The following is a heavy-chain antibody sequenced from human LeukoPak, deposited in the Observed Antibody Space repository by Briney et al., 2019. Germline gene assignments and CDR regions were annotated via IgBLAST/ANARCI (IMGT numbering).Heavy chain of an antibody. CDR3: ARGRTYYYGSGSYYIDY. Sequence: GGSLRLSCAASGFTFSSYWMSWVRQAPGKGLEWVANIKQDGSEKYYVDSVKGRFTISRDNAKNSLYLQMNSLRAEDTAVYYCARGRTYYYGSGSYYIDYWGQGTLVTVSS. CDR2: IKQDGSEK. D-gene: IGHD3-10*01. CDR1: GFTFSSYW. J-gene: IGHJ4*02. V-gene: IGHV3-7*01.